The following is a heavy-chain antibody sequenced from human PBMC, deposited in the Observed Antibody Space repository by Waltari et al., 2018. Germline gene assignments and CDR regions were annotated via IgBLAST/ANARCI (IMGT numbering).Heavy chain of an antibody. CDR1: GFTVSTNH. J-gene: IGHJ4*02. CDR3: ARARDEQTAMVYFDH. Sequence: EVDLVESGGGLVHPGGSLRLSCAASGFTVSTNHMTWVRQVPGRGLEWFSIIYPAGRTYDAASVEGRFTISRDVSKNMVHLQMNSLRPEDTAIYYCARARDEQTAMVYFDHWGQGTLVSVSS. CDR2: IYPAGRT. V-gene: IGHV3-66*02. D-gene: IGHD5-18*01.